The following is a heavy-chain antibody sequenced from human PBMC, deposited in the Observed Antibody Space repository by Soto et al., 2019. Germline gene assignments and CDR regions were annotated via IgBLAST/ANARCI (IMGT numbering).Heavy chain of an antibody. Sequence: GGSLRLSCAASGFTFRSYGLHWVRQAPGKGLEWVAVISYDGSNQYYADSVKGRLTSSRDNSKNTLYLQMNSLRAEDTAVYYCAKDAGSYAYFDYWGQGTLVTVSS. D-gene: IGHD1-26*01. CDR1: GFTFRSYG. CDR3: AKDAGSYAYFDY. J-gene: IGHJ4*02. CDR2: ISYDGSNQ. V-gene: IGHV3-30*18.